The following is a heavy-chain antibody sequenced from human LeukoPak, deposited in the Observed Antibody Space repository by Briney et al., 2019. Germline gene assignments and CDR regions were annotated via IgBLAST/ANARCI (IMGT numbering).Heavy chain of an antibody. CDR1: GGSISSYY. CDR2: IYTSGST. V-gene: IGHV4-4*09. Sequence: SETLSLTCTVSGGSISSYYWSWIRQPPGKGLEWIGYIYTSGSTNYNPSLKSRVTISVDTSKNQFSLKLSSVTAADTAVYYCARDCSGGTCYSGILAGMDVWGQGTTVTVSS. CDR3: ARDCSGGTCYSGILAGMDV. D-gene: IGHD2-15*01. J-gene: IGHJ6*02.